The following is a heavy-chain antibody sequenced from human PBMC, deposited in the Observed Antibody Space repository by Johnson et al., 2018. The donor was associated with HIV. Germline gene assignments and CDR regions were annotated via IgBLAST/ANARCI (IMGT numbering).Heavy chain of an antibody. Sequence: EVLLLESGGGLVQPGGSLRLSCGASPFTFRSYAMNWVRQAPVKGLKWVSVITFSDGKGRFTISRDNAKNTLYLQMNSLKTEDTAVYYCTTDPHTGGRRTDIWGQGTMVTVSS. D-gene: IGHD3-16*01. V-gene: IGHV3-23*01. J-gene: IGHJ3*02. CDR3: TTDPHTGGRRTDI. CDR1: PFTFRSYA. CDR2: ITFSDG.